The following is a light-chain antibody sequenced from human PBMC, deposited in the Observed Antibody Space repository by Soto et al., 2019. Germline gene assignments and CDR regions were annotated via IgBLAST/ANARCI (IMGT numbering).Light chain of an antibody. CDR1: SSNIGSNY. CDR3: GTWDSSLSAV. J-gene: IGLJ2*01. Sequence: QSVLTQPPSVSAAPGQTVTISCSRSSSNIGSNYVSWYQHLPGTAPKLLIYDNNKRPSGIPDRFSGSQSGTSATLGITGLQTGDEADYYCGTWDSSLSAVFGGGTKVTVL. CDR2: DNN. V-gene: IGLV1-51*01.